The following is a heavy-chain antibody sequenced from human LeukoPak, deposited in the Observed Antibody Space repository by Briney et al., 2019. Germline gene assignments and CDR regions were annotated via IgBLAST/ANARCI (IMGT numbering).Heavy chain of an antibody. D-gene: IGHD5-12*01. CDR1: GFTFSGSA. V-gene: IGHV3-73*01. CDR3: TRHPSGYVLNYYYMDV. CDR2: IRSKANSYAT. Sequence: GGSLRLSCAASGFTFSGSAMHWVRQASGKGLEWVGRIRSKANSYATAYAASVKGRFTISRDDSKNTAYLQVNSLKTEDTAVYYCTRHPSGYVLNYYYMDVWGKGTTVTVSS. J-gene: IGHJ6*03.